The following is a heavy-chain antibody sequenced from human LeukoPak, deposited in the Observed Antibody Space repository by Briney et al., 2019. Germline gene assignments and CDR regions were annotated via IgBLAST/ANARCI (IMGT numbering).Heavy chain of an antibody. V-gene: IGHV4-34*01. Sequence: SETLSLTCVVYGGSFSGYYWSWIRQPPGKGLEWVGEINHSGSTNYNPSLKSRVTISADTSKNQFSLKLNSVTAADTAVYYCAREGNYDYVWGSYRSVLDYWGQGTLVTVSS. D-gene: IGHD3-16*02. CDR3: AREGNYDYVWGSYRSVLDY. CDR1: GGSFSGYY. CDR2: INHSGST. J-gene: IGHJ4*02.